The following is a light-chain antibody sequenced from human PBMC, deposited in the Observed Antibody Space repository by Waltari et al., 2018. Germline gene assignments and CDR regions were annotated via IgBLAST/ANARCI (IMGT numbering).Light chain of an antibody. CDR1: SSNIGSNV. J-gene: IGLJ3*02. CDR3: AAWDDRLNGVV. CDR2: YDD. V-gene: IGLV1-36*01. Sequence: QSVLTQPPSVSEAPRQTVTISCSGSSSNIGSNVVNWYQQLPGKAPKLLIYYDDILPSGVSDRCSGSKSGTSASLAISGLQSDDEADYFCAAWDDRLNGVVFGGGTKLTVL.